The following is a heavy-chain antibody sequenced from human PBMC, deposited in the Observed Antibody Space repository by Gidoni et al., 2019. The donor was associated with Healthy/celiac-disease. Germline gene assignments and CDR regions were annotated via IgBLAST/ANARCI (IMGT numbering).Heavy chain of an antibody. D-gene: IGHD2-2*01. CDR2: TYYRSKWYN. V-gene: IGHV6-1*01. J-gene: IGHJ5*02. Sequence: QVQLQQSGPGLVKPSQALSLTCAISGDSVSSNSAAWNWIRQSPSRGLEWLGRTYYRSKWYNDYAVSVKSRITINPDTSKNQFSLQLNSVTPEDTAVYYCARELYCSSTSCSPWFDPWGQGTLVTVSS. CDR1: GDSVSSNSAA. CDR3: ARELYCSSTSCSPWFDP.